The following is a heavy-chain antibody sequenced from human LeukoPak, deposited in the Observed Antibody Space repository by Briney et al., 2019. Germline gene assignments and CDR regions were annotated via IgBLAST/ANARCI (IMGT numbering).Heavy chain of an antibody. Sequence: SETLSLTCTVSGGSISSYYWSWIRQPPGKGLEWIGYIYYSRTTNYNPSLKSRVTISVDTSKNQFSLKLSSVTAADTAVYYCARGVYIAAAQYGYWGQGTLVTVSS. CDR3: ARGVYIAAAQYGY. V-gene: IGHV4-59*01. CDR1: GGSISSYY. CDR2: IYYSRTT. J-gene: IGHJ4*02. D-gene: IGHD6-13*01.